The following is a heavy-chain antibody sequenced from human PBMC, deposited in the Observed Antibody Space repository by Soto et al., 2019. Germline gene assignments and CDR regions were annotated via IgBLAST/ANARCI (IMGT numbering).Heavy chain of an antibody. CDR1: GFTFSSYW. CDR3: SRNLISLGWFDP. J-gene: IGHJ5*02. V-gene: IGHV3-7*01. CDR2: IKDDGSEK. Sequence: GGSLRLSCVASGFTFSSYWMTWVRQAPGKGLEWVGAIKDDGSEKYYVDSMKGRFTISRDNAKNSLYLQMNSLRGEDTAVYYCSRNLISLGWFDPWGQGTLVTVSS.